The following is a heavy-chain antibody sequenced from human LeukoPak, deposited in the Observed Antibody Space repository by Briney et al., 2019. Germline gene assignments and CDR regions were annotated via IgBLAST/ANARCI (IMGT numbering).Heavy chain of an antibody. CDR3: ARDPGYGYAFYY. CDR1: GYTFTSYD. J-gene: IGHJ4*02. D-gene: IGHD5-18*01. V-gene: IGHV1-18*01. CDR2: ISAYNGNT. Sequence: GASVKVSCKASGYTFTSYDINWVRQATGQGLEWMGWISAYNGNTNYAQKLQGRVTMTTDTSTSTAYMELRSLRSDDTAVYYCARDPGYGYAFYYWGQGTLVTVSS.